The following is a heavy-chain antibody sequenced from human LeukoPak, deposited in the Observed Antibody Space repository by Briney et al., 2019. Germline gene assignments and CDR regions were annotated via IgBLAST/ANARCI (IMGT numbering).Heavy chain of an antibody. V-gene: IGHV3-7*01. CDR2: IKEDGSER. J-gene: IGHJ4*02. CDR3: ARTKGVSGSYYATPSKEFDY. Sequence: GGSLRLSCEGSAFIFSGYWMNWVRQTPGKGLEWVASIKEDGSERQYVDSVKGRFSISRDNTKGSLFLQLNSLRAEDTAVYYCARTKGVSGSYYATPSKEFDYWGQGTLVTVSS. CDR1: AFIFSGYW. D-gene: IGHD1-26*01.